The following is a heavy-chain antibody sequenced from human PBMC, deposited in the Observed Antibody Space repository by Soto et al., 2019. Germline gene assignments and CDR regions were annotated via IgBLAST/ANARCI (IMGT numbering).Heavy chain of an antibody. J-gene: IGHJ5*02. Sequence: RGSLRLSCAASGFTFSTYTMHWVRQAPGKGLEWVSSISSGSSYTHYADSVTGRFTIARDNAKNSLYLQLDGLRVEDTAVYFCARDRDGYTWFDPWGQGTLVTV. CDR2: ISSGSSYT. CDR1: GFTFSTYT. V-gene: IGHV3-21*01. D-gene: IGHD5-12*01. CDR3: ARDRDGYTWFDP.